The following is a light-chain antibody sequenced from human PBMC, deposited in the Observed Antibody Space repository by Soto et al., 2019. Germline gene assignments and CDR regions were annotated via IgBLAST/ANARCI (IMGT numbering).Light chain of an antibody. J-gene: IGKJ1*01. V-gene: IGKV1-5*03. CDR3: QQYNSYWS. CDR2: KAS. Sequence: DIQMTQSPSTLSASVGDRVTITCRASQSISSWLAWYQQKPGKAPKLLIYKASSLESGVPSRFSGSGSWTEFALTISSLQTDDFDTYYCQQYNSYWSFGQGTNVQIK. CDR1: QSISSW.